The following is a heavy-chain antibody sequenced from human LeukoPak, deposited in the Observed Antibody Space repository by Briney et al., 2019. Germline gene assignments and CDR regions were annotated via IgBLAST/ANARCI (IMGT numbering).Heavy chain of an antibody. Sequence: GGSLRLSCAASGFTFSSYGMHWVRQAPGKGLEWVAVIWYDGSNKYYADSVKGRFTISRDNSKNTLYLQMNSLRAEDTAVYYCARDHDTGYCRSTSCPSGLFDHWGQGTLVTVSS. CDR2: IWYDGSNK. CDR3: ARDHDTGYCRSTSCPSGLFDH. J-gene: IGHJ4*02. D-gene: IGHD2-2*01. V-gene: IGHV3-33*01. CDR1: GFTFSSYG.